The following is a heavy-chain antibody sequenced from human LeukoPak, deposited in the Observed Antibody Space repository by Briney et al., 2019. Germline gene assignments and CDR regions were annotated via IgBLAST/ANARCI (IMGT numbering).Heavy chain of an antibody. D-gene: IGHD2-8*01. CDR3: ASHGMVYAIPFDY. J-gene: IGHJ4*02. Sequence: ASETLSLTCTVSGGSISSSSYYWGWIRQPPGKGLEWIGSIYYSGSTYYNPSLKSRVTISVDTSKNQFSLKLSSVTAADTAVYYCASHGMVYAIPFDYWGQGTLVTVSS. CDR1: GGSISSSSYY. CDR2: IYYSGST. V-gene: IGHV4-39*01.